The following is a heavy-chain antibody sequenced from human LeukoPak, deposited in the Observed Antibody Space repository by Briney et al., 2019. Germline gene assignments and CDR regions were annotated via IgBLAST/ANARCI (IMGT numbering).Heavy chain of an antibody. CDR1: GFTVSSNS. CDR2: IYSGGNT. J-gene: IGHJ4*02. D-gene: IGHD6-13*01. V-gene: IGHV3-53*01. Sequence: GGSLRLSCTVSGFTVSSNSWSWVRQAPGKGLEWVSFIYSGGNTHYSDSVTGRFTISRDNSKNTLYLQMNSLRAEDTAVYYCAKDRVPRAAAGVYYFDYWGQGTLVTVSS. CDR3: AKDRVPRAAAGVYYFDY.